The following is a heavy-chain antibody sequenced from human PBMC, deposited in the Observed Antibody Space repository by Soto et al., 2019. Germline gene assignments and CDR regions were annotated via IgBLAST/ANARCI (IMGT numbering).Heavy chain of an antibody. CDR1: GFTFSSYA. Sequence: GGSLRLSCAASGFTFSSYAMSWVRQAPGKGLEWVSAISGSGGSTYYADSVKGRFTISRDNSKDTLYLQMNSLRAEDTAVYYCAKDRVAAAAPGDEAFDIWGQGTMVTVSS. CDR3: AKDRVAAAAPGDEAFDI. CDR2: ISGSGGST. J-gene: IGHJ3*02. V-gene: IGHV3-23*01. D-gene: IGHD6-13*01.